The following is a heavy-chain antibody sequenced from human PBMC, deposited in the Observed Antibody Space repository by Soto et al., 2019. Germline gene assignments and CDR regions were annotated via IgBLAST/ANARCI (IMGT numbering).Heavy chain of an antibody. J-gene: IGHJ4*02. CDR3: ASRDPGTSVDY. V-gene: IGHV4-4*02. D-gene: IGHD1-7*01. CDR1: GGSFTSNNW. CDR2: IYRTGST. Sequence: RSLTCAVSGGSFTSNNWWTWVRQPPGQGLEWIGEIYRTGSTNYNPSLKSRVTISLDKSENQFSLKVTSLTAADTAVYYCASRDPGTSVDYWGQGTLVTVSS.